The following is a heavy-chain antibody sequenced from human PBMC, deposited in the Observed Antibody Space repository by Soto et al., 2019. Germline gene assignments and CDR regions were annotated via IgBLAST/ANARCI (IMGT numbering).Heavy chain of an antibody. V-gene: IGHV1-18*01. CDR1: GYTFTSYG. CDR2: ISAYNGNT. J-gene: IGHJ5*02. D-gene: IGHD2-15*01. CDR3: ARDLGGYCSGGSCLPNRYNWFDP. Sequence: ASVKVSCKASGYTFTSYGISWVRQAPGQGLEWMGWISAYNGNTNYAQKLQGRVTMTTDTSTSTAYMELRSLRSDDTAVYYCARDLGGYCSGGSCLPNRYNWFDPWGQGTLVTVSS.